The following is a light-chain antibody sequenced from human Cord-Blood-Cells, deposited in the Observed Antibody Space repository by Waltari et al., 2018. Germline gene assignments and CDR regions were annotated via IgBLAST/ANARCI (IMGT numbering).Light chain of an antibody. CDR2: DAS. CDR3: QQRSNWPPYT. V-gene: IGKV3-11*01. CDR1: QSVSSY. J-gene: IGKJ2*01. Sequence: EIVLTQSPATLSLSPAERAPLSCRPSQSVSSYLAWYQQKPGQAPRLLIYDASNRATGIPARFSGSGSGTDFTIPISSLEPEDFAVYYCQQRSNWPPYTFGQGTKLEIK.